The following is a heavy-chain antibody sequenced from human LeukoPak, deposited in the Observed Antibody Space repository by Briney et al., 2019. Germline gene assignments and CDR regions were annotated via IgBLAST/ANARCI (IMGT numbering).Heavy chain of an antibody. D-gene: IGHD1-14*01. CDR1: GYTFTAYY. J-gene: IGHJ3*02. CDR2: INPNSGGT. V-gene: IGHV1-2*06. CDR3: ARDLSGISSATDAFDI. Sequence: ASVTVSCKTSGYTFTAYYMHWVRQAPGQGLEWMGRINPNSGGTNYAQKFQGRVTMTRDTSISTAYMELSRLRSDDTAVYFCARDLSGISSATDAFDIWGQGTMVTVSS.